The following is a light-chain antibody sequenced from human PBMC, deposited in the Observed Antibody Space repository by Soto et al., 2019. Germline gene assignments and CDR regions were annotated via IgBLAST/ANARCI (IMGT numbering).Light chain of an antibody. Sequence: DIPMTQSPSTLSASVGDRVTITCWASQSTSTWLAWYQQRPGKTPKLLISEASKLESGVPSRFSGSGSGTEFTLTISSLQPDDFATYYCQQYITYPYAFGQGTKVEIK. J-gene: IGKJ1*01. CDR3: QQYITYPYA. V-gene: IGKV1-5*03. CDR2: EAS. CDR1: QSTSTW.